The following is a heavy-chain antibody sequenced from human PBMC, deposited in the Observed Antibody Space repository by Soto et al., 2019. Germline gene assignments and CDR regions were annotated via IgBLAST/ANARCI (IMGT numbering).Heavy chain of an antibody. CDR2: ISSSSSTI. Sequence: EVQLVVSGGGLVQRGGSLRLSCAASGLTFSSYSMNWVRQAPGKGLEWVSYISSSSSTIYYADSVKGRLTISRDNAKKSLCLQMLSRRVEDPEVYSCGGGEAFRYDYDGMDVWGQGNKVTVSS. CDR3: GGGEAFRYDYDGMDV. J-gene: IGHJ6*02. CDR1: GLTFSSYS. V-gene: IGHV3-48*01. D-gene: IGHD3-3*02.